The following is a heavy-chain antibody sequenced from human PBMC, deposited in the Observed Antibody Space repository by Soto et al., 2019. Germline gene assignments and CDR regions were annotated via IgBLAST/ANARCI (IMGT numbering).Heavy chain of an antibody. CDR1: GGSISSGGYY. D-gene: IGHD6-19*01. CDR3: ARFPSQWPDPHLFDY. Sequence: PSETLSLTCTVSGGSISSGGYYWSWIRQHPGKGLEWIGYIYYSGSTYYNPSLKSRVTISVDTSKNQFSLKLSSVTAAGTAVYYCARFPSQWPDPHLFDYWGQGTLVTVSS. J-gene: IGHJ4*02. CDR2: IYYSGST. V-gene: IGHV4-31*03.